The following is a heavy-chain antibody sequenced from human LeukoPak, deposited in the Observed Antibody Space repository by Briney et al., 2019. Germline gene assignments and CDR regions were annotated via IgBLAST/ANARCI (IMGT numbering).Heavy chain of an antibody. J-gene: IGHJ4*02. D-gene: IGHD5-18*01. CDR1: GFTFSSYI. CDR2: ICYDGSNK. V-gene: IGHV3-33*01. CDR3: ARYRSTAMAPIDY. Sequence: GGSLRLSSAPPGFTFSSYIIHSVPQAPGKRREWVAVICYDGSNKCYADSVKGRVTISRYNSKYTLYLQMNSLRAGDTAVYYCARYRSTAMAPIDYWGQGTLVTVSS.